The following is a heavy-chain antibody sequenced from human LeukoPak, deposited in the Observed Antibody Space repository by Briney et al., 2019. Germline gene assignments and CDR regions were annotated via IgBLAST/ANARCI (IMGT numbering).Heavy chain of an antibody. Sequence: GGSLRLSCAASGFTVSTNAMSWVRQAPGRGLEWVSGIGGDGRTHYADSVRGRFSIFKDNSKNTVYLQMNSLRDDDTAVYHCAKDLSWWAAVDFWGQGMLVTVSS. CDR1: GFTVSTNA. J-gene: IGHJ4*02. CDR2: IGGDGRT. V-gene: IGHV3-23*01. D-gene: IGHD2-8*02. CDR3: AKDLSWWAAVDF.